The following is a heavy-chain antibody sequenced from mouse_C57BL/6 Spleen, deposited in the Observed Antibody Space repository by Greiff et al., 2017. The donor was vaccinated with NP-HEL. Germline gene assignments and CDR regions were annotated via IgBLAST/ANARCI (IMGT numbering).Heavy chain of an antibody. D-gene: IGHD1-1*01. J-gene: IGHJ2*01. CDR1: GYTFTSYW. CDR3: ARTKKVVATYFDY. V-gene: IGHV1S81*02. Sequence: VQLQQSGAELVKAGASVKMSCKASGYTFTSYWMHWVKQRLGPGLEWFAETNPTNGRTYYNEKFKSKATLTVDKSSSTAYMLLSGPTFEDSAVYYCARTKKVVATYFDYWGQGTTLTVSS. CDR2: TNPTNGRT.